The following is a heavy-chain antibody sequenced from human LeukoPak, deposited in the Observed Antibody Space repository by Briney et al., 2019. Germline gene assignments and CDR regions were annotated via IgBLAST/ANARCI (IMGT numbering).Heavy chain of an antibody. CDR1: GFTVSSNY. D-gene: IGHD3-10*01. CDR3: ARASSRGVRGVIAFDY. Sequence: PGGSLSLSCAASGFTVSSNYMSWVRQAPGKGLEWVSVIYSGGSTYYADSVKGRFTISRDNSKNTLYLQMNSLRAEDTAVYYCARASSRGVRGVIAFDYWGQGTLVTVSS. V-gene: IGHV3-53*01. CDR2: IYSGGST. J-gene: IGHJ4*02.